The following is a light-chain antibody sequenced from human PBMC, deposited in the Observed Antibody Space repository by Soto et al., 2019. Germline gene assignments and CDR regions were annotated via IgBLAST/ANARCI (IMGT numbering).Light chain of an antibody. Sequence: QSALTQPASVSGSPGQSITISCTGTSSDVGAYNYVSWYQQHPARAPKLMIFDVTNRPSGVSDRFSGSKSGNTASLTISGLQAEDEGDYFCSSYSRATDTVMFGGGTKVTVL. CDR3: SSYSRATDTVM. V-gene: IGLV2-14*03. J-gene: IGLJ3*02. CDR2: DVT. CDR1: SSDVGAYNY.